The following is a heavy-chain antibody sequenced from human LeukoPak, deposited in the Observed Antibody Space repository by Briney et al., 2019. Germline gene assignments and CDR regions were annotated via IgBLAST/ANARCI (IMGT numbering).Heavy chain of an antibody. D-gene: IGHD6-13*01. Sequence: ASVTVSCKASGYTFTSYGISWVRQAPGQGLEWMGWISAYNGNTNYAQKLQGRVTMTTDTSTSTAYMELRSLRSDDTAVYYCARAIAAAGTPYGYMDGWGKGTTGTIS. CDR2: ISAYNGNT. V-gene: IGHV1-18*01. CDR1: GYTFTSYG. J-gene: IGHJ6*03. CDR3: ARAIAAAGTPYGYMDG.